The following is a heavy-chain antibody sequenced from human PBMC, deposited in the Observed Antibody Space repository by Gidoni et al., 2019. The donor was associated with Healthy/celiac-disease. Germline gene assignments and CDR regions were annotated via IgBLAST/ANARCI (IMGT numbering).Heavy chain of an antibody. CDR2: IYHSGST. Sequence: QVPLPASGPGLVKPSGTLSLTCAVSGGSISSSNWWSWVRQPPGKGLEWIGEIYHSGSTNYNPSLKSRVTISVDKSKNQFSLKLSSVTAADTAVYYCARERLRPQRDHWAFDIWGQGTMVTVSS. D-gene: IGHD3-16*01. CDR1: GGSISSSNW. CDR3: ARERLRPQRDHWAFDI. V-gene: IGHV4-4*02. J-gene: IGHJ3*02.